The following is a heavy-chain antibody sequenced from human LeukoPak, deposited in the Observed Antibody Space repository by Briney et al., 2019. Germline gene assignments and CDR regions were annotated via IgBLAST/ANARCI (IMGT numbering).Heavy chain of an antibody. J-gene: IGHJ4*02. CDR1: GLIFSNYA. D-gene: IGHD4-17*01. Sequence: GGSLRLSCAASGLIFSNYAMNWVRQDSGKGLEWVSGITDSGRKTYYVDSVKGRFSISRDNSKNTVYLQMSDLRAEDTAVYYCAKITKATTPNYWGQGTLVTVSS. CDR2: ITDSGRKT. CDR3: AKITKATTPNY. V-gene: IGHV3-23*01.